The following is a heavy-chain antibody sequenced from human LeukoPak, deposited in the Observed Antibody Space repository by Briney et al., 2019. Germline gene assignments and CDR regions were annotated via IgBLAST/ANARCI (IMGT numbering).Heavy chain of an antibody. CDR3: ATDHSGWPNWYFDL. CDR2: FDPEDGET. J-gene: IGHJ2*01. D-gene: IGHD6-19*01. Sequence: ASVKVSCKVSGYTLTELSMHWVRQAPGKGLEWMGGFDPEDGETIYAQKFQGRVTMTEDTSTDTAYMELSSLRSEDTAVYYCATDHSGWPNWYFDLWGRGTLVTVSS. CDR1: GYTLTELS. V-gene: IGHV1-24*01.